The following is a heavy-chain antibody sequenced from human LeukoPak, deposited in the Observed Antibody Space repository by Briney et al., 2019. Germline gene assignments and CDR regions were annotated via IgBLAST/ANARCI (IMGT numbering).Heavy chain of an antibody. V-gene: IGHV1-18*01. CDR1: GYTFTSYG. J-gene: IGHJ4*02. CDR3: ARELYYYDSSGYPGGYYFDY. D-gene: IGHD3-22*01. CDR2: ISAYNGNT. Sequence: ASVKVSCKASGYTFTSYGIGWVRQAPGQGLEWMGWISAYNGNTNYAQKLQGRATMTTDTSTSTAYTELRSLRSDDTAVYYCARELYYYDSSGYPGGYYFDYWGQGTLVTVSS.